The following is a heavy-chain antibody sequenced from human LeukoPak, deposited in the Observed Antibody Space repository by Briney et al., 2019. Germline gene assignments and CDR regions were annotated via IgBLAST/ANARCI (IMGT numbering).Heavy chain of an antibody. J-gene: IGHJ4*02. V-gene: IGHV3-21*01. CDR2: ISSSSSYI. CDR3: ARDPPPYYDILTGYYKGGGDFDY. CDR1: GFNFSSQW. Sequence: PGGSLRLSCAASGFNFSSQWMNWVRQAPGKGLEWVSSISSSSSYIYYADSVKGRFTISRDNAKNSLYLQMNSLRAEDTAVYYCARDPPPYYDILTGYYKGGGDFDYWGQGTLVTVSS. D-gene: IGHD3-9*01.